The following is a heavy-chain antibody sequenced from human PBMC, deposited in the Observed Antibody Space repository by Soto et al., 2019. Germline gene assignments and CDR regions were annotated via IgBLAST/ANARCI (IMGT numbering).Heavy chain of an antibody. CDR3: ARVARLRDYLDS. D-gene: IGHD3-16*01. Sequence: PSETLSLTCTVSGGSISSYYWSWIRQPPGKGLEWIGYIYYSGSTNYNPSLKSRVTISVDTSKNQFSLKLSSVTAADTAVYFCARVARLRDYLDSWGQGTLVTVSS. CDR2: IYYSGST. CDR1: GGSISSYY. J-gene: IGHJ5*01. V-gene: IGHV4-59*08.